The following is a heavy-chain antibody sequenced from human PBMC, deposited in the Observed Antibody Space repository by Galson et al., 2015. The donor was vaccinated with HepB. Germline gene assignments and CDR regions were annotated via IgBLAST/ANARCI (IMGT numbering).Heavy chain of an antibody. CDR2: ISSSISYI. CDR3: ARNPGIAAAGIDY. CDR1: GFTFNSYS. J-gene: IGHJ4*02. Sequence: SLRLSCAASGFTFNSYSMNWVRQAPGKGLEWVSSISSSISYIYYADSVKGRFTISRDNAKNSLYLQMNSLRAEDTAVYYCARNPGIAAAGIDYWGQGTLVTVSS. D-gene: IGHD6-13*01. V-gene: IGHV3-21*01.